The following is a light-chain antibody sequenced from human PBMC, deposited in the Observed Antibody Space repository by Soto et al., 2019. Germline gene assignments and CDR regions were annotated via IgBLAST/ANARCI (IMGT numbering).Light chain of an antibody. V-gene: IGLV2-14*01. Sequence: QYALTQPASVSGSPGQSITIPCTGTSSDVGGYDYVSWYQQHPGKAPNLMIYHVRNRPSGVSYRFSGSKSGNTASLTISVLQADDEADYYCISYTTSSTYVFGTGTKVTVL. CDR1: SSDVGGYDY. J-gene: IGLJ1*01. CDR2: HVR. CDR3: ISYTTSSTYV.